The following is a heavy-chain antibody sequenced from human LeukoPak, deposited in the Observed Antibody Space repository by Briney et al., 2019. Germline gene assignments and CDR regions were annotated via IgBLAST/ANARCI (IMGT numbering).Heavy chain of an antibody. CDR1: GGSISSYY. D-gene: IGHD5-18*01. V-gene: IGHV4-59*01. CDR2: IYYNGST. CDR3: ATTYSYGYFDY. J-gene: IGHJ4*02. Sequence: SATLSFTCTVSGGSISSYYWSLIRQPPGKGLGRIGFIYYNGSTNYNPSLKSRVTISVDTSKTQCSLKLSSVTAADTAVYYCATTYSYGYFDYWGQGNLVTVS.